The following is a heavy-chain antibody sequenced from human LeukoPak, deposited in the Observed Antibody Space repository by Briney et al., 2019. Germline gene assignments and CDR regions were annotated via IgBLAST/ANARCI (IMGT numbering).Heavy chain of an antibody. CDR2: INHSGST. CDR3: VRRSYDSESYYNGWYFDY. V-gene: IGHV4-34*01. CDR1: GGSFSNYY. D-gene: IGHD3-10*01. Sequence: PSETLSLTCAVYGGSFSNYYWSCIRQPPGKGLEWIGEINHSGSTNYNPSLKSRLTISVDTSKKQFSMKLRSVTAADTAVYSCVRRSYDSESYYNGWYFDYWGQGTLVAVSS. J-gene: IGHJ4*02.